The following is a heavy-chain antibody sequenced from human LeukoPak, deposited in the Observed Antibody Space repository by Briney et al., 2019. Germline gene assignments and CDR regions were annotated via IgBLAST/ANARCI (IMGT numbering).Heavy chain of an antibody. CDR1: GGSIGSSYW. V-gene: IGHV4-4*02. D-gene: IGHD3-3*01. CDR2: IYNSGST. J-gene: IGHJ4*02. CDR3: ARYDFNKYFDY. Sequence: SGTLSLTCAVSGGSIGSSYWWTWVRQPPGKGLEWIGAIYNSGSTNYNPSLKSRVTMSVDTSKNQFSLKLTSVTAADTAVYYCARYDFNKYFDYWGQGTLVTVSS.